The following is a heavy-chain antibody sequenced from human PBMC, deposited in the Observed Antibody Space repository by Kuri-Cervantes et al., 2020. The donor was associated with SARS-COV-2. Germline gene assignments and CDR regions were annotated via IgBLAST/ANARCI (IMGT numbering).Heavy chain of an antibody. CDR1: GGSISSSSYY. Sequence: GGSLRLSCTVSGGSISSSSYYWGWIRQPPGKGLEWVSLITGSGDNTYYADSVRGRFTISRDNSRNTLYLQMNSLRTEDTAVYYCAKGGPMVRGEIRNNWFDPWGQGILVTVSS. J-gene: IGHJ5*02. CDR3: AKGGPMVRGEIRNNWFDP. V-gene: IGHV3-23*01. D-gene: IGHD3-10*01. CDR2: ITGSGDNT.